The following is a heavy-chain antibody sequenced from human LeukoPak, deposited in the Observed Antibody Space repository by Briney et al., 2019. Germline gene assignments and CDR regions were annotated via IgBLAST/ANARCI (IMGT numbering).Heavy chain of an antibody. CDR1: GGSTSSSSYY. J-gene: IGHJ6*02. D-gene: IGHD6-13*01. CDR3: ARHRLAIAAAGTSSYYGMDV. CDR2: IYYSGST. Sequence: PSETLSLTCTVSGGSTSSSSYYWGWIRQPPGKGLEWIGSIYYSGSTYYNPSLKSRVTISVDTSKNQFSLKLSSVTAADTAVYYCARHRLAIAAAGTSSYYGMDVWGQGTTVTVSS. V-gene: IGHV4-39*01.